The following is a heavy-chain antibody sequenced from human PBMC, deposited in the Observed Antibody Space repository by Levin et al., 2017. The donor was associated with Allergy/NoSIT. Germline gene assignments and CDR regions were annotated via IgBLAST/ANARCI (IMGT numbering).Heavy chain of an antibody. J-gene: IGHJ4*02. V-gene: IGHV4-34*01. D-gene: IGHD3-10*01. CDR1: GGSFSGYY. Sequence: SETLSLTCAVYGGSFSGYYWSWIRQPPGKGLEWIGEINHSGSTNYNPSLKSRVTISVDTSKNQFSLKLSSVTAADTAVYYCARGIKYGSGSYYLHWGQGTLVTVSS. CDR3: ARGIKYGSGSYYLH. CDR2: INHSGST.